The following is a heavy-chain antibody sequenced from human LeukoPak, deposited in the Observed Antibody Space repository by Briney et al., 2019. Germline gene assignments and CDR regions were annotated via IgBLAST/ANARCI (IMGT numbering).Heavy chain of an antibody. CDR2: INPNSGDT. Sequence: ASVKVSCKASGYTFTGYYMHWVRQAPGQGLEWMGWINPNSGDTNYAQKFQGRVTMARDTSISTAYMELSRLRSDDTAVYYCARWNYGSGSYYYWGQGTLVTVSS. D-gene: IGHD3-10*01. V-gene: IGHV1-2*02. CDR1: GYTFTGYY. J-gene: IGHJ4*02. CDR3: ARWNYGSGSYYY.